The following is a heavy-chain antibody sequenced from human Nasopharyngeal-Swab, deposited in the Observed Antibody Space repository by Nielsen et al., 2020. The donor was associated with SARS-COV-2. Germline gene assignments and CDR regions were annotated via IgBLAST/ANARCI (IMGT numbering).Heavy chain of an antibody. V-gene: IGHV3-21*01. CDR1: GFIFTSYN. Sequence: GESLKISRAASGFIFTSYNMNWVRQAPAKGLEWVSSISFSSSYIYYADSVKGRFTLSRDNAKKSLYLQMNSLRAEDSAVYYCARSKISPSSYYDSSGYYGSYGMDVWGQGTTVTVSS. J-gene: IGHJ6*02. CDR2: ISFSSSYI. D-gene: IGHD3-22*01. CDR3: ARSKISPSSYYDSSGYYGSYGMDV.